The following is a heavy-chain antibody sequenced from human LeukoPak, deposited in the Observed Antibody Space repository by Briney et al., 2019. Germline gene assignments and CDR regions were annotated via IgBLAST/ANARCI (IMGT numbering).Heavy chain of an antibody. CDR1: GYSFTDYW. CDR2: IYPGDSDT. Sequence: GESLKISCKGSGYSFTDYWIGWVRQMPGKGLEWMGIIYPGDSDTRYSPSFQGQVTISADKSISTAYLQWSSLKASDTAMYYCARRALRGYSYGYLYYYMDVWGKGTTVTVSS. J-gene: IGHJ6*03. CDR3: ARRALRGYSYGYLYYYMDV. D-gene: IGHD5-18*01. V-gene: IGHV5-51*01.